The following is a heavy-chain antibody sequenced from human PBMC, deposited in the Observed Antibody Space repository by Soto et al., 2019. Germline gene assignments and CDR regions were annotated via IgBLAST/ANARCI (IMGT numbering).Heavy chain of an antibody. CDR2: ISAYNGNT. CDR3: ARTARGYSYGYADY. D-gene: IGHD5-18*01. Sequence: ASVKVSCKSSGYTFINYGVTCVRQAPGQGLEWMGWISAYNGNTNYAQKLQGRVTMTTDTSTSTAYMELRSLRSDDTAMYYCARTARGYSYGYADYWGQGTLVTVSS. CDR1: GYTFINYG. J-gene: IGHJ4*02. V-gene: IGHV1-18*01.